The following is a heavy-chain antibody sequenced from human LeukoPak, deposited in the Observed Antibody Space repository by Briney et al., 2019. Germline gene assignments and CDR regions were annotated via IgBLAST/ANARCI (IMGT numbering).Heavy chain of an antibody. CDR2: IYYSGST. V-gene: IGHV4-59*01. Sequence: SETLSLTCIVSGGSISSYYWSWIRQPPGKGPEWIGYIYYSGSTNYNPSLKSRVTISVDTSKNQFSLKLSSVTAADTALYYCASSSPRNFWSGYYTRAYYYYYIDVWGKGTTVTLSS. CDR1: GGSISSYY. J-gene: IGHJ6*03. CDR3: ASSSPRNFWSGYYTRAYYYYYIDV. D-gene: IGHD3-3*01.